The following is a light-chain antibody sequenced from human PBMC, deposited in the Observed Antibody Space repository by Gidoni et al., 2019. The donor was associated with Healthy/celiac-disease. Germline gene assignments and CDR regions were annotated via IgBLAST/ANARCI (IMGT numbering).Light chain of an antibody. J-gene: IGLJ1*01. CDR3: AAWDDSLNGYV. CDR1: SSNIGSNT. CDR2: SNK. Sequence: QSVLTQPPSASGTPGQRVTIPRSGSSSNIGSNTVNWYQQLPGTAPKLLIYSNKQRPSGVPDRFSGSKSGTSASLAISGLQSEDEADYYCAAWDDSLNGYVFGTGTKVTVL. V-gene: IGLV1-44*01.